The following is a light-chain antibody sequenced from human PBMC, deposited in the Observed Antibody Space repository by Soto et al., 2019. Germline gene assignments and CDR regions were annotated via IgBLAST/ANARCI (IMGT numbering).Light chain of an antibody. Sequence: EIVMTQSPATLSVSPGERATLSCRASQSVSSNLAWYQQKPGQAPRLLIYGASTRDTGIPARFSGSGSGTEFTLTISSMQSEDFAVYYFQQYNNLPQLFTFGPGNKVDIK. J-gene: IGKJ3*01. CDR1: QSVSSN. CDR3: QQYNNLPQLFT. CDR2: GAS. V-gene: IGKV3-15*01.